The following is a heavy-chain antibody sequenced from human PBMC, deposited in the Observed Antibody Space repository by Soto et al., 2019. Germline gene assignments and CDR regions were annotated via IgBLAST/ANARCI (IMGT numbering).Heavy chain of an antibody. D-gene: IGHD6-19*01. CDR3: AHRRVWSSDWYDWFDP. Sequence: SGPTLVNPTQTLTLTCTFSGFSLSTNGVRVGWLRQPPGMALEWLAIISWNDEKHYSPSLKNRLTITADPSKNQVVLTMTSMDPVDTATYYCAHRRVWSSDWYDWFDPWGQGVLVTVSS. J-gene: IGHJ5*02. V-gene: IGHV2-5*01. CDR1: GFSLSTNGVR. CDR2: ISWNDEK.